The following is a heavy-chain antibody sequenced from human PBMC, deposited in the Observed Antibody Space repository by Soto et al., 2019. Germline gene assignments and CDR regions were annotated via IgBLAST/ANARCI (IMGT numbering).Heavy chain of an antibody. V-gene: IGHV4-31*03. CDR3: ARDAPGVAPY. D-gene: IGHD2-15*01. CDR1: GGSINSGDSY. CDR2: INYRGST. J-gene: IGHJ4*02. Sequence: QVQLQESGPGLVRPSQTLSLTCTVSGGSINSGDSYWNWIRQHSEKGLEWIGYINYRGSTFYNPSLNSRIIISVDTSKNQFSLSLSSVTAEDTAVYYCARDAPGVAPYWGQGTLVTVTS.